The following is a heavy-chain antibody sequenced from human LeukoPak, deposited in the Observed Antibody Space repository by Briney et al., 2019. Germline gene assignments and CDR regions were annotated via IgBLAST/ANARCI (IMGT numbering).Heavy chain of an antibody. CDR3: AKGYCRGNSCYDDRGAFDY. Sequence: ETLSLTCSVSGYSISSGNYWGWIRLPPGKGLQWIGSIYHSGSTYYNPSLKSRVTISVDTSKNQFSLKLSSVTAADTAVYYCAKGYCRGNSCYDDRGAFDYWGQGTLVTVSS. J-gene: IGHJ4*02. D-gene: IGHD2-2*01. CDR1: GYSISSGNY. V-gene: IGHV4-38-2*02. CDR2: IYHSGST.